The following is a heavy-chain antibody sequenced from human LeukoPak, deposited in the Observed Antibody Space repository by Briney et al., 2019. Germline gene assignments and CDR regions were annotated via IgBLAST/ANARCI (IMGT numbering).Heavy chain of an antibody. D-gene: IGHD3-9*01. CDR2: IYSGGST. CDR3: ARDPYYDILTGYGNGMDV. V-gene: IGHV3-53*01. J-gene: IGHJ6*02. CDR1: GFTVSSNY. Sequence: PGGSLRLSCAASGFTVSSNYMSWVRQAPGKGLEWVSVIYSGGSTYYADSVKGRFTISRDNSKNTLYLQMNSLRAEDTAVYYCARDPYYDILTGYGNGMDVWGQGTTVTVSS.